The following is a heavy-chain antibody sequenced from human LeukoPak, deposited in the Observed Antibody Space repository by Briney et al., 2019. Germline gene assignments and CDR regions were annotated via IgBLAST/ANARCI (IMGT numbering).Heavy chain of an antibody. CDR2: MNPNSGNT. D-gene: IGHD3-16*01. V-gene: IGHV1-8*01. J-gene: IGHJ4*02. CDR1: GYTFTSYD. Sequence: VASVKVSCKASGYTFTSYDINWVRQATGQGLEWMGWMNPNSGNTGYAQKFQGRVTMTRNTSISTAYMELSSLRSEDTAVYHCARAARLGDNPHFDYWGQGTLVTVSS. CDR3: ARAARLGDNPHFDY.